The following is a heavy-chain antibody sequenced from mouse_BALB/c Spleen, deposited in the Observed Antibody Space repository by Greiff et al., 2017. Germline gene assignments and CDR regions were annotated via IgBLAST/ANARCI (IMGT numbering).Heavy chain of an antibody. Sequence: EVQWVESGGGLVQPGGSLRLSCATSGFTFTDYYMSWVRQPPGKALEWLGFIRNKANGYTTEYSASVKGRFTISRDNSQSILYLQMNTLIAEDSATYYCARDSPQRDYAMDYWGQETSVTVSS. CDR3: ARDSPQRDYAMDY. V-gene: IGHV7-3*02. CDR1: GFTFTDYY. J-gene: IGHJ4*01. CDR2: IRNKANGYTT.